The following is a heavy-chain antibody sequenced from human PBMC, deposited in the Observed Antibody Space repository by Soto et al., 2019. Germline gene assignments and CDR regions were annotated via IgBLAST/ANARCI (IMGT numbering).Heavy chain of an antibody. D-gene: IGHD3-3*01. CDR3: ARGEVYYDFWSGYAGYYFDY. CDR1: GFSLSNARMG. J-gene: IGHJ4*02. V-gene: IGHV2-26*01. CDR2: IFSNDEK. Sequence: GPTLVNPTETLTLTCTVSGFSLSNARMGVSWIRQPPGKALEWLAHIFSNDEKSYSTSLKSRLTISKDTSKSQVVLTMTNMDPVDTATYYCARGEVYYDFWSGYAGYYFDYWGQGTLVTVSS.